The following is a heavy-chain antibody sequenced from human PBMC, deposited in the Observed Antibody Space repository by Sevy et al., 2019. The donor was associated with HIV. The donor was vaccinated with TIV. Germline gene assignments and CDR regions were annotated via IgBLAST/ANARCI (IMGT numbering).Heavy chain of an antibody. CDR3: AKALASGPLDCSGGSCYPDY. Sequence: GGSLRLSCAASGFTFDDYTMHWVRQAPGKGLEWVSLISWDGGSTYYADSVKGRFTISRDNSKNSLYLQMNSLRTEDTAVYYCAKALASGPLDCSGGSCYPDYWGQGTLVTVSS. CDR1: GFTFDDYT. J-gene: IGHJ4*02. D-gene: IGHD2-15*01. CDR2: ISWDGGST. V-gene: IGHV3-43*01.